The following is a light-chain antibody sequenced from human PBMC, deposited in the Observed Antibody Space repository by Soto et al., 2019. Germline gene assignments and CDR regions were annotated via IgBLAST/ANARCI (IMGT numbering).Light chain of an antibody. Sequence: ETLMTQSPDTLSVSPGERATLSCRASQSVGTNLAWFQQKPGQPPRLLIYGASTRATDTPARFSGSGSGTEFTLTISSLQSEDCAVYYCQQYSNWPRTFGQGTKLES. CDR2: GAS. J-gene: IGKJ2*01. CDR3: QQYSNWPRT. V-gene: IGKV3-15*01. CDR1: QSVGTN.